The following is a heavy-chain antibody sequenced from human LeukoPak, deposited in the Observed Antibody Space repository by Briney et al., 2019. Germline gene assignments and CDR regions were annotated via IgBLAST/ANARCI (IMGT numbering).Heavy chain of an antibody. J-gene: IGHJ6*02. D-gene: IGHD3-3*01. V-gene: IGHV1-2*06. CDR1: GYTLIDYY. Sequence: ASVEVSCKAFGYTLIDYYIHWVRQAPGQGLEWMGRINPKTAGTNYAQRFQGRVTMTRDTSISTAHMELSTVISDDTAVYYCARGGENYDFWSGSYGMDVWGQGTTVTVSS. CDR2: INPKTAGT. CDR3: ARGGENYDFWSGSYGMDV.